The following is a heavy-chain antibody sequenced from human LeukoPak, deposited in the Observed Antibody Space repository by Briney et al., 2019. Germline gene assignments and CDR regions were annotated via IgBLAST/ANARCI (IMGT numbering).Heavy chain of an antibody. J-gene: IGHJ4*02. Sequence: HGESLKISCKGSGYTNINYWIAWVRQMPGKGLEWMGVIYPGDSDTRYSPSFEGQVTISADKSITTAHLQWSSLEASDTAIYFCAEGDGYTYRSESWRQGTLVTVSS. CDR2: IYPGDSDT. CDR3: AEGDGYTYRSES. V-gene: IGHV5-51*01. CDR1: GYTNINYW. D-gene: IGHD5-24*01.